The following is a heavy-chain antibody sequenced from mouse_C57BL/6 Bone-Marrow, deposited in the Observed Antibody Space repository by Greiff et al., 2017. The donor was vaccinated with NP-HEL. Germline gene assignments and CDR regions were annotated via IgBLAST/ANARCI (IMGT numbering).Heavy chain of an antibody. Sequence: QVQLKQPGAELVKPGASVKLSCKASGYTFTSYWMQWVKQRPGQGLEWIGEIDPSDSYTNYNQKFKGKATLTVDTSSSTAYMQLSSLTSEDSAVYYCARGFITTVVAKRYFDVWGTGTTVTVSS. CDR3: ARGFITTVVAKRYFDV. D-gene: IGHD1-1*01. CDR1: GYTFTSYW. V-gene: IGHV1-50*01. CDR2: IDPSDSYT. J-gene: IGHJ1*03.